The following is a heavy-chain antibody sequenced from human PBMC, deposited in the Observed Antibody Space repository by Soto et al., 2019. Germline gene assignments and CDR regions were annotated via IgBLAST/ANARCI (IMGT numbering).Heavy chain of an antibody. J-gene: IGHJ5*02. CDR2: INHSGST. Sequence: QVQLQQWGAGLLKPSETLSLTCAVYGGSFSGYYWSWIRQHPGKGLEWIGEINHSGSTNYNPSLKSRVTISVDTSKNQFSLKLSSVTAADTAVYYCASRDYGGNNWFDPWGQGTLVTVSS. CDR3: ASRDYGGNNWFDP. CDR1: GGSFSGYY. D-gene: IGHD4-17*01. V-gene: IGHV4-34*01.